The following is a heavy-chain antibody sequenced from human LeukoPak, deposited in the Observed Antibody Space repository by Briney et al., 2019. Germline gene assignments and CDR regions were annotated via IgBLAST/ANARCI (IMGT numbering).Heavy chain of an antibody. CDR3: ARHGGYSGYDYHFAY. D-gene: IGHD5-12*01. CDR1: GGSISSYY. J-gene: IGHJ4*02. V-gene: IGHV4-59*08. CDR2: IYYSGST. Sequence: SETLSLTCTGSGGSISSYYWSWIRQPPGKGLEWIGYIYYSGSTNYNPSLKSRVTISVDTSKNQFSLNLSSVTAADTAVYYCARHGGYSGYDYHFAYWGQGTLVTVSS.